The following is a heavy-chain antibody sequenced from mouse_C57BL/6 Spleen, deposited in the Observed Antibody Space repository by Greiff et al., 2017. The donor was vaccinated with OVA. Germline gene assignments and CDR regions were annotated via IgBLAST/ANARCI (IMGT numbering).Heavy chain of an antibody. Sequence: VHLVESGPGLVAPSQSLSITCTVSGFSLTSYAISWVRQPPGKGLEWLGVIWTGGGTNYNSALKSRLSISKDNSKSQVFLKMNSLQTDDTARYYCARTDTTVVAPYYFDYWAQGTTLTVSS. V-gene: IGHV2-9-1*01. D-gene: IGHD1-1*01. J-gene: IGHJ2*01. CDR1: GFSLTSYA. CDR2: IWTGGGT. CDR3: ARTDTTVVAPYYFDY.